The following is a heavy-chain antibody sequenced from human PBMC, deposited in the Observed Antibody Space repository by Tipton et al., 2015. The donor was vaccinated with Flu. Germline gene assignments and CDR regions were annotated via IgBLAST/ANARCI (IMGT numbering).Heavy chain of an antibody. J-gene: IGHJ3*02. D-gene: IGHD3-10*01. Sequence: TLSLTCAVNGGSFSGNYWNWIRQPPGKGLEWIGEINPSGSAIYNPSLKSRVTISLDTSKNQFSLRLSSVTAADTAVYYCARPNRNTLFRGVLDVAFDIWGQAVMITVSS. V-gene: IGHV4-34*01. CDR2: INPSGSA. CDR1: GGSFSGNY. CDR3: ARPNRNTLFRGVLDVAFDI.